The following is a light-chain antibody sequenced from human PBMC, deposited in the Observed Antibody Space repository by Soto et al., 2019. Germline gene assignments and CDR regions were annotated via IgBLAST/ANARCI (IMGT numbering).Light chain of an antibody. CDR3: ISYTGSSTSYV. V-gene: IGLV2-14*01. Sequence: QSALTQPASVSGSPGQSITISCSGTSSDVGSYNHVAWYQQFPGKTPKLIIYEVTYRPSGVSHRFSASKSGNTASLTISGLQGEDEADYYCISYTGSSTSYVFGTGTKLTVL. J-gene: IGLJ1*01. CDR2: EVT. CDR1: SSDVGSYNH.